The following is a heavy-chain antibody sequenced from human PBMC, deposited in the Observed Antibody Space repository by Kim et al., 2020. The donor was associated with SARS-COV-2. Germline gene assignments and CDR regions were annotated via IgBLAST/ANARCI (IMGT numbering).Heavy chain of an antibody. V-gene: IGHV5-51*01. Sequence: GESLKISCTGSGYTFVCYWIAWVRQTPGKGLEWMGVLFPGYSDIRYSPSFQGQVTNSAGESICTAYLQWNSLKASDTALFYFAGGWALGKFDYCGQGTPV. CDR3: AGGWALGKFDY. D-gene: IGHD6-19*01. CDR1: GYTFVCYW. J-gene: IGHJ4*02. CDR2: LFPGYSDI.